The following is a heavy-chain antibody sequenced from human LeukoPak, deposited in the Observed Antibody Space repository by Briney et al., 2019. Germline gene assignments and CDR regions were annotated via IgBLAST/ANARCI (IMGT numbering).Heavy chain of an antibody. V-gene: IGHV4-31*03. J-gene: IGHJ4*02. CDR2: IYYSGST. CDR3: ARGGWGGSYHRGSAYYFDY. D-gene: IGHD1-26*01. Sequence: SETLSLTCTVSGGSISSGGYYWSWIRQHPGKDLEWIGYIYYSGSTYYNPSLKSRVTISVDTSKNQFSLKLSSVTAADTAVYYWARGGWGGSYHRGSAYYFDYWGQGTLVTVSS. CDR1: GGSISSGGYY.